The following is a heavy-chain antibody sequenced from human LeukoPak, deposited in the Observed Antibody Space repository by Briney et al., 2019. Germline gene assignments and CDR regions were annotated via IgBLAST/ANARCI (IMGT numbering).Heavy chain of an antibody. Sequence: GGSLRLSCAASGFTFSSYAMSWVRQAPGKGLEWVSAISGSGGSTYYADSVKGRFTISRDNSENTLYLQMNSLRAEDTAVYYCAKRPGYYYDSSGYYQPTDYWGQGTLVTVSS. V-gene: IGHV3-23*01. D-gene: IGHD3-22*01. J-gene: IGHJ4*02. CDR2: ISGSGGST. CDR3: AKRPGYYYDSSGYYQPTDY. CDR1: GFTFSSYA.